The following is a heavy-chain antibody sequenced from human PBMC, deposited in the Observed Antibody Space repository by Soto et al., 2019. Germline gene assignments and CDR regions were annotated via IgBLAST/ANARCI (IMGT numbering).Heavy chain of an antibody. J-gene: IGHJ6*02. Sequence: SVKVSCKASGGTFSSYAISWVRQAPGQGLEWMGGIIPIFGTANYAQKFQGRVTITADESTSTAYMELSSLRSEDTAVYYCARGSGYSYGYHYYYGMDVWGQGTTVTVSS. CDR2: IIPIFGTA. CDR1: GGTFSSYA. V-gene: IGHV1-69*13. D-gene: IGHD5-18*01. CDR3: ARGSGYSYGYHYYYGMDV.